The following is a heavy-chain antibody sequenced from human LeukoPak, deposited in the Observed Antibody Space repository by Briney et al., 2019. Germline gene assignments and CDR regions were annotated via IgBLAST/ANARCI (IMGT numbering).Heavy chain of an antibody. CDR3: AREGQSRGLRSYLGGGQDY. Sequence: SETLSLTCTVSGYSISSGYYWGWIRQPPGKGLEWIGSIYHSGSTYYNPSFKSRVTISVDTSKNQFSLKLSSVTAADTAVYYCAREGQSRGLRSYLGGGQDYWGQGTLVTVSS. V-gene: IGHV4-38-2*02. CDR2: IYHSGST. D-gene: IGHD1-26*01. CDR1: GYSISSGYY. J-gene: IGHJ4*02.